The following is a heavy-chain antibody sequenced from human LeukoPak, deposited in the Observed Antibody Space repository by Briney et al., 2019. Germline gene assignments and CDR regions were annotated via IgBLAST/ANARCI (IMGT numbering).Heavy chain of an antibody. D-gene: IGHD3-22*01. CDR2: ISGSGGST. J-gene: IGHJ4*02. V-gene: IGHV3-23*01. CDR3: ARSVQDSSGQIY. Sequence: PGGSLRLSCAASGFTFSSYGMSWVRQAPGKGLEWVSAISGSGGSTYYADSVKGRFTISRDNAKNSLYLQMNSLRAEDTAVYYCARSVQDSSGQIYWGQGTLVTVSS. CDR1: GFTFSSYG.